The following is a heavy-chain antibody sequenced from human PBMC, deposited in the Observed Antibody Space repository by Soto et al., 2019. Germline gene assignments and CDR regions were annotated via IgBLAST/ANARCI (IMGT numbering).Heavy chain of an antibody. CDR3: AREYCSSTSCLNWFAP. Sequence: GTLRLSCAASGFTFSSYSMNWVRQAPGKGLEWVSSISSSGSYIYYADSVKGRFTISRDNAKNSLYLQMNSLRAEDTAVYYCAREYCSSTSCLNWFAPWGQGTLVTVSS. D-gene: IGHD2-2*01. V-gene: IGHV3-21*01. J-gene: IGHJ5*02. CDR2: ISSSGSYI. CDR1: GFTFSSYS.